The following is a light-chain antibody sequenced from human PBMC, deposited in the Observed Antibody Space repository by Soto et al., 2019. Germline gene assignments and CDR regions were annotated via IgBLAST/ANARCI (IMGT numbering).Light chain of an antibody. V-gene: IGKV1-9*01. Sequence: IQLTQSPSSLSASVGDRVSITCRASQDIKTYLAWYQQKRGEAPKLLISGTVILQSGVPSRFNSSGSGTDGTPTLSRLQPEDFAAYYCQHLNNDPPSTFGPGTRVD. CDR1: QDIKTY. CDR2: GTV. J-gene: IGKJ3*01. CDR3: QHLNNDPPST.